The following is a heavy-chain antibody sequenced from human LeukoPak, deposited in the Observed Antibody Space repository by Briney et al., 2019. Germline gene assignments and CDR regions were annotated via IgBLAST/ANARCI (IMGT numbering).Heavy chain of an antibody. CDR3: ARDVGDIVVVPAAMLFDY. V-gene: IGHV1-46*01. CDR2: INPSGGST. D-gene: IGHD2-2*01. Sequence: ASVKVSCKASGYTFTSYYMHWVRQAPGQGLEWMGIINPSGGSTSYAQKFQGRVTITADKSTSTAYMELSSLRSEDTAVYYCARDVGDIVVVPAAMLFDYWGQGTLVTVSS. CDR1: GYTFTSYY. J-gene: IGHJ4*02.